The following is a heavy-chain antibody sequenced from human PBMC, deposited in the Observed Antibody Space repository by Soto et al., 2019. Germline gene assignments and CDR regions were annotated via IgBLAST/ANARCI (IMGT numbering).Heavy chain of an antibody. J-gene: IGHJ5*02. Sequence: SETLSLTCTVSGGSISSGDYYWSWIRQPPGKGLEWIGYIYYSGSTYYNPSLKSRVTISVDTSKNQFSLKLSSVTAADTAVYYCARGRQSPLLDGEIDPWGQGTLVTVSS. CDR2: IYYSGST. CDR1: GGSISSGDYY. D-gene: IGHD4-17*01. CDR3: ARGRQSPLLDGEIDP. V-gene: IGHV4-30-4*01.